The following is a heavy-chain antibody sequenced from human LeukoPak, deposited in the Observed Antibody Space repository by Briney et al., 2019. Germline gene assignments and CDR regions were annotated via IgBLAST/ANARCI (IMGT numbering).Heavy chain of an antibody. V-gene: IGHV3-53*01. CDR3: ASLYRRSSYGMNYFDY. D-gene: IGHD5-18*01. CDR1: GFTVSNNY. Sequence: GGSLRLSCAASGFTVSNNYMYWVRQAPGKGLEWVSIIYSGGYTYYADSVKGRFTISRDNSKNTLYLQMNSLRAEDTAVYYCASLYRRSSYGMNYFDYWGQGTLVTVSS. J-gene: IGHJ4*02. CDR2: IYSGGYT.